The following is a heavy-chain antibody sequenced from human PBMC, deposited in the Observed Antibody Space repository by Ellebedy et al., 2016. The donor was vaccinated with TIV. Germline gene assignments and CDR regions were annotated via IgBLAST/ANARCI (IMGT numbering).Heavy chain of an antibody. V-gene: IGHV1-2*02. CDR1: GYTFTDYY. CDR2: INPNSGGT. D-gene: IGHD5/OR15-5a*01. J-gene: IGHJ4*02. CDR3: TRDLTNRVSGDY. Sequence: AASVKVSCKTSGYTFTDYYIHWVRQAPGQGLEWMAWINPNSGGTNYAQKFQGRVTVTRDTSTSTAFLALSRLRSDDTAVYYCTRDLTNRVSGDYWGQGTLVTVSS.